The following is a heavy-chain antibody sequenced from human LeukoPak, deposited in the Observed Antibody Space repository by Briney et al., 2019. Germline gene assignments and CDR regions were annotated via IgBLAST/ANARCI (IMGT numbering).Heavy chain of an antibody. J-gene: IGHJ3*02. CDR3: ASGLAYCGGDCLDAFDI. V-gene: IGHV1-2*06. Sequence: ALVKVSCKASGYTFTGYYMHWVRQAPGQGLEWMGRINPNSGGTNYAQKFQGRVTMTRDTSISTAYMELSRLRSDDTAVYYCASGLAYCGGDCLDAFDIWGQGTMVTVSS. CDR2: INPNSGGT. D-gene: IGHD2-21*02. CDR1: GYTFTGYY.